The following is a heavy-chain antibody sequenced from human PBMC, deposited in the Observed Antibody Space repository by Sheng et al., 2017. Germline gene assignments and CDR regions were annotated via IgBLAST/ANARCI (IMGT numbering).Heavy chain of an antibody. D-gene: IGHD6-13*01. V-gene: IGHV1-8*03. J-gene: IGHJ5*02. CDR3: ARGSSSWSSNWFDP. Sequence: QVQLVQSGAEVKKPGASVKVSCKASGYTFTSYDINWVRQATGQGLEWMGWMNPNSGNTGYAQKFQGRVTITRKTSTSTAYMELSSLRSEDTAVYYCARGSSSWSSNWFDPWGQGTLVTVSS. CDR2: MNPNSGNT. CDR1: GYTFTSYD.